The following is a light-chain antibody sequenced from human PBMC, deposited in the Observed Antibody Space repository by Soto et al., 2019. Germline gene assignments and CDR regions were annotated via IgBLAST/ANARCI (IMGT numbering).Light chain of an antibody. J-gene: IGKJ4*01. CDR2: DAS. CDR1: QSLSSQ. Sequence: EVVLTQSPVTLSLSPGERATLSCRASQSLSSQLAWYQQKPGQAPRLLIHDASNRATGIPARFSGSGSATDFTLTISSLEPEDFAVYYCQQRSNWPLTFGGGTRVEIK. CDR3: QQRSNWPLT. V-gene: IGKV3-11*01.